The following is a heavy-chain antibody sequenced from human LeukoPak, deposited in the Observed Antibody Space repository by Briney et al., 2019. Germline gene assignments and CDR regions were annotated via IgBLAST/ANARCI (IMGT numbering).Heavy chain of an antibody. CDR3: ARAEDTAMVTGLY. J-gene: IGHJ4*02. Sequence: ASVKVSCNASGHAFTGYYIYWLRQSAGQRLKCLGWINPNSGGTNFAQKFQGRVTMTRDTSLSTAYTDLSRLRSDDTAVYYCARAEDTAMVTGLYWGQGTLVTVSS. D-gene: IGHD5-18*01. V-gene: IGHV1-2*02. CDR2: INPNSGGT. CDR1: GHAFTGYY.